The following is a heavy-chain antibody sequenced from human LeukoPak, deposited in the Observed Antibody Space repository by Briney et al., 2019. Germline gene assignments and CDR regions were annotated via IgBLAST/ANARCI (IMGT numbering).Heavy chain of an antibody. CDR2: IKQDGSDK. CDR1: GFTFSSYW. J-gene: IGHJ4*02. CDR3: EYSSSSGELDY. D-gene: IGHD6-6*01. V-gene: IGHV3-7*01. Sequence: GGSLRLSCAVSGFTFSSYWMSWVRQAPGKGLEWVANIKQDGSDKYYVDSVKGRFTISRDNAKNSLYLQMNSLRAEDTAVYYCEYSSSSGELDYWGQGTLVTVSS.